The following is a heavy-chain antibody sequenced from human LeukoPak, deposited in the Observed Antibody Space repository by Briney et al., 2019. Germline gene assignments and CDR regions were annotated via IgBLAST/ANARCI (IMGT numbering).Heavy chain of an antibody. CDR3: ASGPFLTFDHTPEGYYHYYMDV. Sequence: GASVKVSCKASGYTFTSYYMHWVRQAPGQGLEWMGIINPSGGSTSYAQKFQGRLTITADASTTTTYMELSSLRSDDTAVYYCASGPFLTFDHTPEGYYHYYMDVWGSGTTVTTSS. CDR2: INPSGGST. D-gene: IGHD1-14*01. CDR1: GYTFTSYY. V-gene: IGHV1-46*01. J-gene: IGHJ6*03.